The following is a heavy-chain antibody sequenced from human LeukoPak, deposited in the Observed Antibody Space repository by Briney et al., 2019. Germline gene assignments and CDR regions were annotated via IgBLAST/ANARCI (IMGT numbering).Heavy chain of an antibody. J-gene: IGHJ4*02. CDR1: GFTFSSSW. D-gene: IGHD1-14*01. V-gene: IGHV3-7*01. Sequence: PGGSLRLSCAASGFTFSSSWMSWVRQAPGKGLEWVANIKKDGREKYYVDSVKGRFTISRDNAKNSLYLQMNTLRVEDTAVYYCARVVWPIDYWGQGTLVTVSS. CDR2: IKKDGREK. CDR3: ARVVWPIDY.